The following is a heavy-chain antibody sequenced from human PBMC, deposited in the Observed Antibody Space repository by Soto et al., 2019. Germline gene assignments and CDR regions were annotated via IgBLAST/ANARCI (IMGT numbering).Heavy chain of an antibody. Sequence: HPGGSLRLSCAASGFTFSSYAMSWVRQAPGKGLEWVSAISGSGGSTYYADSVKGRFTISRDNSKNTLYLQMNSLRAEDTAVYYCAKDGWLSQELAYYYYGMDVWGQGTTVTVSS. D-gene: IGHD3-22*01. CDR1: GFTFSSYA. CDR3: AKDGWLSQELAYYYYGMDV. V-gene: IGHV3-23*01. CDR2: ISGSGGST. J-gene: IGHJ6*02.